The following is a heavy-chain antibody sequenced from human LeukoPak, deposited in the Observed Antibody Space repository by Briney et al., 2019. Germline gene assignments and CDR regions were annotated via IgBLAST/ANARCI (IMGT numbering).Heavy chain of an antibody. D-gene: IGHD3-3*01. CDR3: ATGPPRITIFGVVIKGNYFDY. V-gene: IGHV1-24*01. CDR2: FDPEDGET. Sequence: GDSVKVSCKVSGYTLTELSMHWVRQAPGKGLEWMGGFDPEDGETIYAQKFQGRVTMTEDTSTDTAYMELSSLRSEDTAVYYCATGPPRITIFGVVIKGNYFDYWGQGTLVTVSS. J-gene: IGHJ4*02. CDR1: GYTLTELS.